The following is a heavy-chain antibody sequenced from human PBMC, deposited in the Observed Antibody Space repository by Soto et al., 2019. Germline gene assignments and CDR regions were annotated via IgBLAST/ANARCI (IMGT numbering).Heavy chain of an antibody. Sequence: GGSLRLSCAASGFTFSSYWMHWVRQAPGKGLVWVSRMNEDGGTTDYADSVKGRFTISRDNAKNTLYLQMNSLRVEDTAVYYCASDLSGRADVWGQGTPVTVSS. J-gene: IGHJ6*02. D-gene: IGHD3-10*01. CDR1: GFTFSSYW. V-gene: IGHV3-74*01. CDR3: ASDLSGRADV. CDR2: MNEDGGTT.